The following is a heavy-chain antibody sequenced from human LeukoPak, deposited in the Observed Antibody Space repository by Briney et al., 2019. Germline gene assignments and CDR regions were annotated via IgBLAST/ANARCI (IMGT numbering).Heavy chain of an antibody. CDR1: GFTLDDYA. V-gene: IGHV3-43D*04. J-gene: IGHJ6*03. Sequence: GGSLRLSCAASGFTLDDYAMHWVRQAPGKGLEWVSLISWDGGSTYYADSVKGRFTISRDNSKNSLYLQMNSLRAEDTALYYCAKDRYCSSTSCYSYMDVWGKGTTVTVSS. CDR3: AKDRYCSSTSCYSYMDV. CDR2: ISWDGGST. D-gene: IGHD2-2*02.